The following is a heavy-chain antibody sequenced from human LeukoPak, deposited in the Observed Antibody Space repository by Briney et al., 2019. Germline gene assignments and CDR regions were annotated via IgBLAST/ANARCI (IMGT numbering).Heavy chain of an antibody. V-gene: IGHV4-34*01. CDR3: ARGIPGRSIDY. D-gene: IGHD3-16*02. CDR2: INHSGST. J-gene: IGHJ4*02. CDR1: GGSFSGYY. Sequence: PSETLSLTCAVYGGSFSGYYWSWIRQPPGKGLEWIGEINHSGSTNSNPYLKSRVTISADTSKNQFSLRLTSVTAADTAVYYCARGIPGRSIDYWGQGTLVTVSS.